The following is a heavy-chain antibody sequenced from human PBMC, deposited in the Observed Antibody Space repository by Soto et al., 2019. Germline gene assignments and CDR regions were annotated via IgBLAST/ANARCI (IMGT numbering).Heavy chain of an antibody. CDR3: ARVSKLVAPKDGKRAYFFAMDV. Sequence: WTWTRQPPGKPLEWIGYVYSTGTTSYSPSLKSRVDISVDTSENQFSLKLRSVTAADAAVYFCARVSKLVAPKDGKRAYFFAMDVWGHGTTVTVS. J-gene: IGHJ6*02. V-gene: IGHV4-59*01. CDR2: VYSTGTT. D-gene: IGHD6-6*01.